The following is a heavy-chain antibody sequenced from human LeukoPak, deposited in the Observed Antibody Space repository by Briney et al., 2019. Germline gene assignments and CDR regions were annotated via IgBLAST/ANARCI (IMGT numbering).Heavy chain of an antibody. Sequence: SETLSLTCTVSGGSISNHHWSWIRQPPGKGLEWIGNIYYSGSSNYNPSLESRVTISVDTSKNQFSLKLSSVTAADTAVYYCARGYCSSTSCYSYYYYYMDVWGKGTTVTVSS. J-gene: IGHJ6*03. CDR1: GGSISNHH. CDR2: IYYSGSS. V-gene: IGHV4-59*11. D-gene: IGHD2-2*02. CDR3: ARGYCSSTSCYSYYYYYMDV.